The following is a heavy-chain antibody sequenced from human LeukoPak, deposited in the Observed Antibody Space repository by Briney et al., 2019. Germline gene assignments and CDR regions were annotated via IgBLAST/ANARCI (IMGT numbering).Heavy chain of an antibody. V-gene: IGHV1-18*01. CDR1: GYTFTSYG. CDR2: MSVSNGNT. D-gene: IGHD3-10*01. Sequence: ASVKVSCKASGYTFTSYGVSWVRQAPGQGLEWMGWMSVSNGNTNYAQKLQGRVTMTTDTSTSTAYMELSSLRSEDTAVYYCATPMVRGVVIFDYWGQGTLVTVSS. J-gene: IGHJ4*02. CDR3: ATPMVRGVVIFDY.